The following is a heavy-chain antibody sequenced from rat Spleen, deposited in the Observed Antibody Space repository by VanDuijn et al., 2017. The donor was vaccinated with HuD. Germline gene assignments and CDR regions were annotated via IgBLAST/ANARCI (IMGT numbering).Heavy chain of an antibody. J-gene: IGHJ2*01. CDR2: MWSGGST. CDR3: AREGIGTTTDY. V-gene: IGHV2S63*01. Sequence: EVQLKESGPGLVQPSQTLSLTCTVSGFSLTDYSVHWVRQPPGKGLEWMGAMWSGGSTEYNSALKSRLSISKDTSKSQVFLKMNSLQTEDTATYYCAREGIGTTTDYWGQGVMVTVSS. CDR1: GFSLTDYS. D-gene: IGHD1-5*01.